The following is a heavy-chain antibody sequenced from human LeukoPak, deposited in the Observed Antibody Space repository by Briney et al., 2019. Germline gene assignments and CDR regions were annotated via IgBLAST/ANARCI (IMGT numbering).Heavy chain of an antibody. D-gene: IGHD6-19*01. J-gene: IGHJ1*01. CDR3: AKASGPSYFQH. CDR2: ISCDGSNK. Sequence: GGSLRLSCAASGFTFSSYGMHWVRQAPGKGLEWVAVISCDGSNKYYADSVKGRFTISRDNSKNTLYLQMNSLRAEDTAVYYCAKASGPSYFQHWGQGTLVTVSS. CDR1: GFTFSSYG. V-gene: IGHV3-30*18.